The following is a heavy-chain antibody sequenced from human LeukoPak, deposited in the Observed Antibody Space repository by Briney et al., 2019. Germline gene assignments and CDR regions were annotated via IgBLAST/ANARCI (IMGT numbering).Heavy chain of an antibody. J-gene: IGHJ4*02. D-gene: IGHD3-10*01. Sequence: GGSLRLSCAASGFTFSSYAMSWVRQAPGTGLEWVSSINGGGGATYYADSVKGRFTISRDNSKNTLYLQMNSLRAEDTAVYYCAKDGGYGSGSYYEDYWGQGTLVTVSS. CDR2: INGGGGAT. CDR3: AKDGGYGSGSYYEDY. V-gene: IGHV3-23*01. CDR1: GFTFSSYA.